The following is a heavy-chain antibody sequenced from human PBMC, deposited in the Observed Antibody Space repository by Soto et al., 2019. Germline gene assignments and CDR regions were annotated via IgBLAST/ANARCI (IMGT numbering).Heavy chain of an antibody. Sequence: QVQLVQSGAEVKKPGASVRVSCRASGYIFTNHFIHWVRQVPGQGLDWMGVITPAGGTTHYAQKFQGRVTMTRDTSTNSVYMDLSSLRSEDTAVYYCARGTTMVRGLRDGMDVWGQGTTVTVSS. CDR3: ARGTTMVRGLRDGMDV. V-gene: IGHV1-46*01. CDR2: ITPAGGTT. J-gene: IGHJ6*02. D-gene: IGHD3-10*01. CDR1: GYIFTNHF.